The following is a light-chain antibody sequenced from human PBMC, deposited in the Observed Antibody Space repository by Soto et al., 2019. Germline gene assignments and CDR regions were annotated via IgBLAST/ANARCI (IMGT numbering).Light chain of an antibody. CDR3: QHSGSSPST. CDR2: GAS. Sequence: EIVLTQSPGTLSLSPGERATLSCRASQSVSSNFLAWYRQKPGQAPRLLIYGASRRATGIPDRFSGSGSGTDFTLTISRLESEDFALYYCQHSGSSPSTFGQGTRLEIK. J-gene: IGKJ5*01. CDR1: QSVSSNF. V-gene: IGKV3-20*01.